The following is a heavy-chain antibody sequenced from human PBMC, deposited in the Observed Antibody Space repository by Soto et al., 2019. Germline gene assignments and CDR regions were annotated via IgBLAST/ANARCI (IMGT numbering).Heavy chain of an antibody. CDR3: ARVHVDTAMVTSSVNYYYYGMDV. Sequence: SVKVSCKASGGTFSSYAISWARQAPGQGLEWMGGIIPIFGTANYAQKFQGRVTITADESTSTAYMELSSLRSEDTAVYYCARVHVDTAMVTSSVNYYYYGMDVWGQGTTVTVSS. CDR2: IIPIFGTA. J-gene: IGHJ6*02. CDR1: GGTFSSYA. D-gene: IGHD5-18*01. V-gene: IGHV1-69*13.